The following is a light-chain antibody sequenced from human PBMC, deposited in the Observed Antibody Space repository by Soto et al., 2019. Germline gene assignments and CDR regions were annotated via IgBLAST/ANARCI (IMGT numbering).Light chain of an antibody. V-gene: IGKV1-5*01. CDR3: QQYSTYPWT. CDR1: QSISNW. Sequence: DIQMTQSPSTLSATVGDRVTITCRASQSISNWLAWYQQKPGKAPNLLIYDASSLESGVPSRFSGSGSGTEFTLTISSLQPDDFATYYCQQYSTYPWTFGQGTKVDI. J-gene: IGKJ1*01. CDR2: DAS.